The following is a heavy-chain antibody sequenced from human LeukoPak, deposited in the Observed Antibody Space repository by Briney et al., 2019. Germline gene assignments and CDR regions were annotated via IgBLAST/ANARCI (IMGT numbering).Heavy chain of an antibody. CDR2: ISSSGSTI. D-gene: IGHD1-26*01. CDR1: GFTFSSYE. V-gene: IGHV3-48*03. J-gene: IGHJ3*02. CDR3: ARDFEWELLTPAFDI. Sequence: GGSLRLSCAASGFTFSSYEMNWVRRAPGKGLEWVSYISSSGSTIYYADSVKGRFTISRDNAKNSLYLQMNSLRAEDTAVYYCARDFEWELLTPAFDIWGQGTMVTVSS.